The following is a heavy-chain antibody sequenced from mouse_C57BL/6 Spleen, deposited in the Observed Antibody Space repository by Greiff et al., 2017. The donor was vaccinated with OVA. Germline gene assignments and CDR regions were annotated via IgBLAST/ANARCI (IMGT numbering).Heavy chain of an antibody. V-gene: IGHV1-55*01. J-gene: IGHJ2*01. CDR1: GYTFTSYW. D-gene: IGHD1-1*01. CDR3: AREGITTVVGDY. CDR2: IYPGSGST. Sequence: VQLQESGAELVKPGASVKMSCKASGYTFTSYWITWVKQRPGQGLEWIGDIYPGSGSTNYNEKFKSKATLTVDTSSSTAYMQLSSLTSEDSAVYYCAREGITTVVGDYWGQGTTLTVSS.